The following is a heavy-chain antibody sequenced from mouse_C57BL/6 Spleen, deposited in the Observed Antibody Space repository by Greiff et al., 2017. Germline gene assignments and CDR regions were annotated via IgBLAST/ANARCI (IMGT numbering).Heavy chain of an antibody. V-gene: IGHV1-81*01. CDR1: GYTFTSYG. CDR2: IYPRSGNT. Sequence: VQLQESGAELARPGASVKLSCKASGYTFTSYGISWVKQRTGQGLEWIGEIYPRSGNTYYNEKFKGKATLTADKSSSTAYMELRSLTSEDSAVYFCAREGPLYAMDYWGQGTSVTVSS. CDR3: AREGPLYAMDY. J-gene: IGHJ4*01.